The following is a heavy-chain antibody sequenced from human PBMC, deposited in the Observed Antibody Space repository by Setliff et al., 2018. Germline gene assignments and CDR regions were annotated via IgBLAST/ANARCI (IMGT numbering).Heavy chain of an antibody. J-gene: IGHJ4*02. V-gene: IGHV1-18*01. CDR1: GYTFTSYG. CDR2: ISAYNGNT. D-gene: IGHD3-22*01. CDR3: ARDLPYYYDSSGLLVPFDY. Sequence: GASVKVSCKASGYTFTSYGISWVRQAPGQGLEWMGWISAYNGNTNYAQKLQGRVTMTTDTSTSTAYMELRSLRSDDTAVCYCARDLPYYYDSSGLLVPFDYWGQGTLVTVSS.